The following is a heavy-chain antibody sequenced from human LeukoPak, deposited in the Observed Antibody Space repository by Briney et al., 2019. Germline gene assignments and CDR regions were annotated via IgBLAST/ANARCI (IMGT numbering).Heavy chain of an antibody. J-gene: IGHJ1*01. CDR3: ARGRQLHLGELFPFAEFFQP. CDR2: VNPNSGGT. V-gene: IGHV1-2*02. Sequence: ASVKVSCKASGYTFTGYYMHWVRQAPGQGLEWMGWVNPNSGGTNYAQKFQGRVTMATDTSITTAYMELRSLRSDDSAVYYCARGRQLHLGELFPFAEFFQPWGQGTLVTVFS. D-gene: IGHD3-16*01. CDR1: GYTFTGYY.